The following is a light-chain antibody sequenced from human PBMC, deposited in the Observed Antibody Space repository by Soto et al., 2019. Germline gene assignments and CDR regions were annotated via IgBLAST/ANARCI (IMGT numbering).Light chain of an antibody. V-gene: IGKV1-5*01. CDR1: QSISSW. Sequence: DIQMTQSPSTLSASVGDRVTITCRASQSISSWLAWYQQKPGKAPKLLIYDASSWESGVPSRFSGSGSGTEFTLTISSLQPDDFATYYCQQYNSYTETFGQGTKLEIK. CDR3: QQYNSYTET. CDR2: DAS. J-gene: IGKJ2*01.